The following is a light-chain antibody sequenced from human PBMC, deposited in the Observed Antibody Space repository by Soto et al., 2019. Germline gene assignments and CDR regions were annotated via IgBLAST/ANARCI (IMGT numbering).Light chain of an antibody. CDR1: QGIRND. CDR2: AAS. V-gene: IGKV1-39*01. Sequence: DIQMTQSPPTLPASVGDRVTITCRASQGIRNDLGWYQQKPGKXPKLLIDAASSLQSGVPSRFSGSGSGTDFTLTISSLQPEDFATYYCQQSYSTPPFTFGPGTKVEIK. J-gene: IGKJ3*01. CDR3: QQSYSTPPFT.